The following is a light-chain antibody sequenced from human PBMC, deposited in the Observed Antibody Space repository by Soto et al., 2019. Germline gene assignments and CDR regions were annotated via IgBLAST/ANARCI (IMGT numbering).Light chain of an antibody. CDR1: QSVSSSY. Sequence: EVVMTQSPATLSVSPGERATLSCRASQSVSSSYLAWYQQKPGQAPRLLIYGASSRATGIPVRFSGSGSGTDFTLTISRLEPEDFAVYYCQQYGNSPRTFGQGTKGDIK. CDR2: GAS. J-gene: IGKJ1*01. CDR3: QQYGNSPRT. V-gene: IGKV3-20*01.